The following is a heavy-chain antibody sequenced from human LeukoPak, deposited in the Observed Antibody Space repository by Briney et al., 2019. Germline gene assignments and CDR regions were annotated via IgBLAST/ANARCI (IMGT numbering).Heavy chain of an antibody. CDR3: ARPYGSGSYYPGS. V-gene: IGHV3-21*01. J-gene: IGHJ5*02. D-gene: IGHD3-10*01. Sequence: GGSLRLSCAASGFTFSTYSMNWVRQAPGKGLEWVSSISSSSSYIYYADSVKGRFTISRDNAKNSLYLQINSLRAEDTAVYFCARPYGSGSYYPGSWGRGTLVTVSS. CDR2: ISSSSSYI. CDR1: GFTFSTYS.